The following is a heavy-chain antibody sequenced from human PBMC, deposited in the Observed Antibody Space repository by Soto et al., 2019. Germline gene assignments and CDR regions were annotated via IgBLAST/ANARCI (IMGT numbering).Heavy chain of an antibody. V-gene: IGHV3-21*01. Sequence: GGSLRLSCAASGFTFSSYSMNWVRQAPGKGLEWVSSISSSSSYIYYADSVEGRFTISRDNAKNSLYLQMNSLRAEDTAVYYCARVIRITIFRRYYYGMDVWGQGTTVTVSS. J-gene: IGHJ6*02. D-gene: IGHD3-3*01. CDR1: GFTFSSYS. CDR2: ISSSSSYI. CDR3: ARVIRITIFRRYYYGMDV.